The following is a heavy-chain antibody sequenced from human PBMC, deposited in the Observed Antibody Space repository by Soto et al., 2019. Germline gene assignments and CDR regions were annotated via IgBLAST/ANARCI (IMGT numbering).Heavy chain of an antibody. Sequence: QVPLVESGGGVVQPGRSLRLSCAASGFTFSSDGMHWVRQAPGKGLEWVAIISYDGSNTYYADSVKGRFTISRDNSKNTLYLQMNSLRAEDTSVYYCAKEGGMSGSYYISSSYYFDYWGQGNLVTVSS. D-gene: IGHD1-26*01. V-gene: IGHV3-30*18. CDR3: AKEGGMSGSYYISSSYYFDY. CDR1: GFTFSSDG. J-gene: IGHJ4*02. CDR2: ISYDGSNT.